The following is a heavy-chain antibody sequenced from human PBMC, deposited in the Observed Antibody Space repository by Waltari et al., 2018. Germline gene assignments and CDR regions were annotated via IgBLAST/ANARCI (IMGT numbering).Heavy chain of an antibody. V-gene: IGHV4-31*03. J-gene: IGHJ6*03. D-gene: IGHD2-15*01. Sequence: QVQLQESGPGLVKPSQTLSLTCTVSGGSISSGGYYWSWIRQHPGKGLAWIGYIYYSGSTYYNPSLKSRVTISVDTSKNQFSLKLSSVTAADTAVYYCAGQVARGYYYYMDVWGKGTTVTVSS. CDR2: IYYSGST. CDR1: GGSISSGGYY. CDR3: AGQVARGYYYYMDV.